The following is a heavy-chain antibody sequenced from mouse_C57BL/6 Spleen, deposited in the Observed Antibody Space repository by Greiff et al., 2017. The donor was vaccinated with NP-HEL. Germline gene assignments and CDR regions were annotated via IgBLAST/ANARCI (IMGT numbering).Heavy chain of an antibody. CDR1: GYSITSDY. D-gene: IGHD1-1*01. CDR3: ARGDYYGSDWYFDV. CDR2: ISYSGST. Sequence: VQLKESGPGLAKPSQTLSLPCSVTGYSITSDYWNWIRKFPGNKLEYMGYISYSGSTYYNPSLKSRISITRDTSKNQYYLQLNSVTTEDTATYYCARGDYYGSDWYFDVWGTGTTVTVSS. J-gene: IGHJ1*03. V-gene: IGHV3-8*01.